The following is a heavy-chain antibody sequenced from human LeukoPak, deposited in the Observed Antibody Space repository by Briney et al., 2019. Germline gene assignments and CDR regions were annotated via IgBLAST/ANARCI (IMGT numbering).Heavy chain of an antibody. J-gene: IGHJ3*02. V-gene: IGHV5-51*01. D-gene: IGHD3-22*01. CDR2: IYPGGSDT. Sequence: GESLKISCKGSGYSFTSYWIGWVRQMPGKGLEWMGIIYPGGSDTRYSPSFQGQVTISADKSISTPYLQWSSLKASETAMYYCARSYYYDSSGYYPLDAFDIWGQGTMVTVSS. CDR3: ARSYYYDSSGYYPLDAFDI. CDR1: GYSFTSYW.